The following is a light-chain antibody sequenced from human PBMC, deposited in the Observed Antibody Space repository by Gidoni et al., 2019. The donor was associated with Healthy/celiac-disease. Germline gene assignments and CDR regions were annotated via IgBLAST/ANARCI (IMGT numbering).Light chain of an antibody. V-gene: IGKV1-39*01. J-gene: IGKJ1*01. CDR3: QQSYSTLRT. Sequence: IQMTQSPSSLSASVGDRVTITCRASQSISSYLNWYQQKPGKAPKLLIYAASSLQSGVPSRFSGSGSGTDFTLTISSLQPEDFATYYCQQSYSTLRTFGQGTKVAIK. CDR2: AAS. CDR1: QSISSY.